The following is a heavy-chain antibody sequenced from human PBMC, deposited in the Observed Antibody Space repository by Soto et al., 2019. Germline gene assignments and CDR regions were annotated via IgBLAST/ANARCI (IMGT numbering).Heavy chain of an antibody. D-gene: IGHD5-18*01. CDR2: TSSDDSSK. V-gene: IGHV3-30-3*01. CDR1: GFTFSNYA. Sequence: QVQLVESGGDVLQPGRSLRLSCAVSGFTFSNYAMHWVRQAPGKGLEWVAVTSSDDSSKYYAESVKGRFTISRDNSKDTLYLQMGTLRTDDTAVYYCVREPDTEMVLRFDYWGQGTLVTVSS. CDR3: VREPDTEMVLRFDY. J-gene: IGHJ4*02.